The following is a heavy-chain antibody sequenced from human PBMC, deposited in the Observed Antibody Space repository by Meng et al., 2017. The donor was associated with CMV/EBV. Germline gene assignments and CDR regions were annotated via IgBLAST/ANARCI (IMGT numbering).Heavy chain of an antibody. CDR2: IYSGGSST. V-gene: IGHV3-23*03. Sequence: GESLKISCAASGFTFSSYAMSWVRQAPGKGLEWVSVIYSGGSSTYYADSVKGRFTISRDNSKNTLYLQMNSLRAEDTAVYYCLPRPAANAEYFQHWGQGTLVTVSS. J-gene: IGHJ1*01. D-gene: IGHD2-2*01. CDR3: LPRPAANAEYFQH. CDR1: GFTFSSYA.